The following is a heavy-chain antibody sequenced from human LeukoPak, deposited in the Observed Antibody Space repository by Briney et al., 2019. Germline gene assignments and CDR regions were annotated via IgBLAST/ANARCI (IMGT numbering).Heavy chain of an antibody. V-gene: IGHV3-15*01. CDR1: GFTFSNAW. CDR2: IKSKTDGGTT. CDR3: TTGPFDYYGSASYLANGMDV. Sequence: PGGSLRLSCAASGFTFSNAWMRWVRQAPGKGLEWVGRIKSKTDGGTTDYTAPVKGRFTISRDDSKNTLYLQMNSLKTEDTAVYYCTTGPFDYYGSASYLANGMDVWGQGTTVTVSS. D-gene: IGHD3-10*01. J-gene: IGHJ6*02.